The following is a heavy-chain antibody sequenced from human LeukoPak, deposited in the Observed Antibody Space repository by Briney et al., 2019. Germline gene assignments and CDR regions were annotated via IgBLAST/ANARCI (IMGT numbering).Heavy chain of an antibody. V-gene: IGHV4-39*01. CDR2: IYYSGST. D-gene: IGHD2-2*01. CDR1: GGSISSSSYY. J-gene: IGHJ4*02. Sequence: SETLSLTCTVSGGSISSSSYYWGWIRQPPGKGLEWIGSIYYSGSTYYNPSLKSRVTISVDTSKNQFSLKLSSVTAADTAVYYCARGDIYCSSTSCYFRYFDYWGQGTLVTVSS. CDR3: ARGDIYCSSTSCYFRYFDY.